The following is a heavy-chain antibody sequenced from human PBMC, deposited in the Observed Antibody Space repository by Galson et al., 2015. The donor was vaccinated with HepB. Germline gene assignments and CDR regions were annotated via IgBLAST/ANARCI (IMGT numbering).Heavy chain of an antibody. CDR1: GYTFTSYA. CDR2: INAGNGNT. CDR3: ARELPDLPSANNWFDP. J-gene: IGHJ5*02. D-gene: IGHD1-26*01. Sequence: SVKVSCKASGYTFTSYAMHWVRQAPGQRLEWMGWINAGNGNTKYSQKFQGRVTITRDTSASTAYMELSSLRSEDTAVYYCARELPDLPSANNWFDPWGQGTLVTVSS. V-gene: IGHV1-3*01.